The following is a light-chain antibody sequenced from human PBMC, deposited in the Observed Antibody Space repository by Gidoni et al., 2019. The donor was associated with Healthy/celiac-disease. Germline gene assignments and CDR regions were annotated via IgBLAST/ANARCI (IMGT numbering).Light chain of an antibody. CDR2: LGS. V-gene: IGKV2-28*01. J-gene: IGKJ5*01. CDR1: QSLLHSNGYNY. Sequence: IVMTLSPLSLPVTPREPASISCRSSQSLLHSNGYNYLDWYLQKPGQSPQLLIYLGSNRASGVPDRFSGSGSGTDFTLKISRVEAEDVGVYYCMQALQTPITFGQGTRLEIK. CDR3: MQALQTPIT.